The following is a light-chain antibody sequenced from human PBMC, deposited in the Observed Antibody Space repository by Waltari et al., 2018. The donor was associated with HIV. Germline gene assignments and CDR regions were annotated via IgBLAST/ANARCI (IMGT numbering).Light chain of an antibody. Sequence: QSVLTQPPSASGTPGQRVTISCSGSSSNIGSNCVYWYQQLPGTAPNLLIYRNNQRPSGVPDRFSGSKSGTSASLAISGLRSEDEADYYCAAWDDSLSGQWVFGGGTKLTVL. CDR1: SSNIGSNC. J-gene: IGLJ3*02. CDR3: AAWDDSLSGQWV. CDR2: RNN. V-gene: IGLV1-47*01.